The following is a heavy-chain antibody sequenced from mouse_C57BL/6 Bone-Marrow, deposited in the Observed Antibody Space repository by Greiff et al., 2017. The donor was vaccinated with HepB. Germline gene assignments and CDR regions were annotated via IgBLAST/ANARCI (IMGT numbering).Heavy chain of an antibody. CDR1: GYAFTNYL. CDR2: INPGSGGT. Sequence: QLQQSGAELVRPGTSVKVSCKASGYAFTNYLIEWVKQRPGQGLEWIGVINPGSGGTNYNEKFKGKATLTADKSSSTAYMQLSSLTSEDSAVYFCARESSSSWYFDVWGTGTTVTVSS. D-gene: IGHD6-2*01. CDR3: ARESSSSWYFDV. V-gene: IGHV1-54*01. J-gene: IGHJ1*03.